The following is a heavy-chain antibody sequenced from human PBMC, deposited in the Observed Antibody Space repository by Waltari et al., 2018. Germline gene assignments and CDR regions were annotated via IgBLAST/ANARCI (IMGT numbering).Heavy chain of an antibody. CDR3: ARSEVRGVIATPFDY. J-gene: IGHJ4*02. D-gene: IGHD3-10*01. Sequence: QVQLQESGPGLVKPSETLSLTCTVSGGSISSYYWSWIRQPPGKGLEWIGYIYYSGSTNYNHSLKSRVTISVDTSKNQFSLKLSSVTAADTAVYYCARSEVRGVIATPFDYWGQGTLVTVSS. CDR1: GGSISSYY. V-gene: IGHV4-59*01. CDR2: IYYSGST.